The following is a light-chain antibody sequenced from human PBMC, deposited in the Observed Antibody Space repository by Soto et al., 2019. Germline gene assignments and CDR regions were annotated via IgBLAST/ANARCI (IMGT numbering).Light chain of an antibody. J-gene: IGKJ5*01. CDR1: ESISSW. Sequence: DIQMTQSPSTLSASIGDRVAITCRASESISSWLAWYQQKPGKAPKLLIYDVSSLESGVPSRFSGSESGTEFTLTISSLQPDDFATYYCQQSYSTPRTFGQGTRLEIK. CDR2: DVS. V-gene: IGKV1-5*01. CDR3: QQSYSTPRT.